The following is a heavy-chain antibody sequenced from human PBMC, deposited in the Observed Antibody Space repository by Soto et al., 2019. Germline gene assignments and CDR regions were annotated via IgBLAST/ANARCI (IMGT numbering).Heavy chain of an antibody. CDR3: AKDRRTNYYCGMDV. CDR2: ISYDGSNK. CDR1: GFTFSSYD. J-gene: IGHJ6*02. V-gene: IGHV3-30*18. Sequence: QVQLVESGGGVVQPGRSLRLSCAASGFTFSSYDMHWVRQAPGKGLEWVAVISYDGSNKYYADSVKGRFTISRDNSKNTMYLQMNSLRAEDTAVYYCAKDRRTNYYCGMDVWGQGTTVTVSS.